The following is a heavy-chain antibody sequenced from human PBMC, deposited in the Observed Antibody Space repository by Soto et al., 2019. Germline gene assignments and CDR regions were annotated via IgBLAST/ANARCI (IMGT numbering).Heavy chain of an antibody. D-gene: IGHD2-15*01. CDR2: ISLDASKK. Sequence: GGSLRLSCAASGFTFSSYGMHWVRQAPGKGLEWVALISLDASKKNYADSVKGRFIISRDNSENTLYLQMNTLRAEDTAVYYCAKPRECGGGGCFDYFDSWGQGTLVTVSS. V-gene: IGHV3-30*18. CDR3: AKPRECGGGGCFDYFDS. CDR1: GFTFSSYG. J-gene: IGHJ4*02.